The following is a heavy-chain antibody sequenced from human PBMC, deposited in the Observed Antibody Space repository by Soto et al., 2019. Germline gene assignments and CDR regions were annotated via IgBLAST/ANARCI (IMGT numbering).Heavy chain of an antibody. V-gene: IGHV4-59*01. CDR2: IYYSGST. J-gene: IGHJ2*01. D-gene: IGHD3-9*01. CDR3: ARDLYDILTGSPYWYFDL. CDR1: GGSISSYY. Sequence: QVQLQESGPGLVKPSETLSLTCTVSGGSISSYYWSWIRQPPGKGLEWIGYIYYSGSTNYNPSLKSRVTISVDTSKNQFSLKLSSVTAADTAVYYCARDLYDILTGSPYWYFDLWGRGTLVTVSS.